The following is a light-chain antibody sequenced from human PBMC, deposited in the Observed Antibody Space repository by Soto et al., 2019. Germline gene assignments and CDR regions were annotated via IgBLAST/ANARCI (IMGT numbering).Light chain of an antibody. CDR1: QSVSRY. V-gene: IGKV3-11*01. Sequence: EIVLTQSPATLSLSPGERATLSCRASQSVSRYLVWYQQKPGQAPRLLISDASNRATGIPARFSGSGSGTDFTLTISSLEPEDFAVYYCQQRASWPITFGQGTRLEIK. CDR3: QQRASWPIT. CDR2: DAS. J-gene: IGKJ5*01.